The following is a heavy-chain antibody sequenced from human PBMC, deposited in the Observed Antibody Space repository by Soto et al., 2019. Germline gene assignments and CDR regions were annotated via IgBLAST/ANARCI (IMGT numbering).Heavy chain of an antibody. J-gene: IGHJ6*02. CDR2: ISSSSSYI. V-gene: IGHV3-21*01. CDR3: ARVKGGAIFGVVVPDNYYYGMDV. CDR1: GFTFRSYS. D-gene: IGHD3-3*01. Sequence: GGSLRLSCAASGFTFRSYSMNWVRQAPGKGLEWVSSISSSSSYIYYADSVKGRFTISRDNAKNSLYLQMNSLRAEDTAVYYCARVKGGAIFGVVVPDNYYYGMDVWGQGTTVTVSS.